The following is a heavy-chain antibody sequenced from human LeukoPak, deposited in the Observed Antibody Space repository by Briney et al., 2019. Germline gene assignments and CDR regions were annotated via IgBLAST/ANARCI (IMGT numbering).Heavy chain of an antibody. J-gene: IGHJ4*02. CDR3: AKDEMLSSAWYFDY. CDR1: GFTFSSYG. Sequence: GGSLRLSCAASGFTFSSYGMHWVRQAPGKGLEWVAFIRSDGSIKYYTESLKGRFTISRDNSKNTLYLQMNSLRAEDTAVYYCAKDEMLSSAWYFDYWGQGTLVTVSS. V-gene: IGHV3-30*02. CDR2: IRSDGSIK. D-gene: IGHD6-19*01.